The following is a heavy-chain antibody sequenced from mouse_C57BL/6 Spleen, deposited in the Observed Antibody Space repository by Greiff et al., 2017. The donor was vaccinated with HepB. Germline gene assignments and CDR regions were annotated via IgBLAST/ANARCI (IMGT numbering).Heavy chain of an antibody. Sequence: EVNLVESGGGLVQPGGSLSLSCAASGFTFTDYYMSWVRQPPGKALEWLGFIRNKANGYTTEYSASVKGRFTISRDNSQSILYLQMNALRAEDSATYDGARYRREEYDGSTYFDVWGTGTAVTVSS. D-gene: IGHD1-1*01. CDR1: GFTFTDYY. J-gene: IGHJ1*03. CDR3: ARYRREEYDGSTYFDV. CDR2: IRNKANGYTT. V-gene: IGHV7-3*01.